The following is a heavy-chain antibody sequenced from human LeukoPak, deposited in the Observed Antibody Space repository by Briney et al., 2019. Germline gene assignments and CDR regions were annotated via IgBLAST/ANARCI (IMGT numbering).Heavy chain of an antibody. CDR3: AKVGTTAPGSGVVRGVITHRFFDY. J-gene: IGHJ4*02. V-gene: IGHV3-23*01. D-gene: IGHD3-10*01. CDR1: GFTFSSYA. CDR2: ISGSGGST. Sequence: GGSLRLSCAASGFTFSSYAMSWVRQAPGKGLEWVSAISGSGGSTYYADSVKGRFTISRDNSKNTLYLQMNSLRAEDTAVYYCAKVGTTAPGSGVVRGVITHRFFDYWGQGTLVTVSS.